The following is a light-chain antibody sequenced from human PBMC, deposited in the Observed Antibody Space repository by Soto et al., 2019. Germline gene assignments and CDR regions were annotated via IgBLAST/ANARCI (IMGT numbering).Light chain of an antibody. V-gene: IGKV3-15*01. Sequence: EIVLTQSPATLSLSPGERATLSCWASQSVNRYLVWYQQKPGQAPRLLMYAASTRATGIPARFRGSGSGTEFTLTISSLQSEDFAVYYCQKYDNWPLTFGGGTKVDIK. CDR2: AAS. CDR1: QSVNRY. CDR3: QKYDNWPLT. J-gene: IGKJ4*01.